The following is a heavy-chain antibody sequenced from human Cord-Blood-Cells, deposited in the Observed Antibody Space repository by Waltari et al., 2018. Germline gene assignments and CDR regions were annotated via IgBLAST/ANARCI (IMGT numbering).Heavy chain of an antibody. CDR2: IRRKANSYAT. J-gene: IGHJ3*02. V-gene: IGHV3-73*02. CDR3: TTDAFDI. CDR1: GFTFSGSA. Sequence: EVQLVESGGGLVQPGGSLKLSCAASGFTFSGSALHWGRQASGKGLEWVGRIRRKANSYATAYAASVKGRLTISRDDSKNTAYLQMNSLKTEDTAVYYCTTDAFDIWGQGTMVTVSS.